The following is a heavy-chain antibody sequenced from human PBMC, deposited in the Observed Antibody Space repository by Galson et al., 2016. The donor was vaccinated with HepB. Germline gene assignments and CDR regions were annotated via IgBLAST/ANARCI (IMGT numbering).Heavy chain of an antibody. J-gene: IGHJ4*02. CDR1: GGSISSSFYY. V-gene: IGHV4-39*07. CDR2: IYYIGAT. CDR3: ARFPIEARAGRPSGN. D-gene: IGHD6-6*01. Sequence: EILSLTCTVSGGSISSSFYYWGWIRQPPGKGLEWIGNIYYIGATNYHPSLKSRVTMSVDESKPPFSLTLNSVTAADTAVYYCARFPIEARAGRPSGNWGQGTLVTVSS.